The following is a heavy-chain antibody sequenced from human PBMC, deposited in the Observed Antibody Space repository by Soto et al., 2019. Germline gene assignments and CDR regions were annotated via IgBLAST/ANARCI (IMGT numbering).Heavy chain of an antibody. CDR3: ARGTVGLWFGELLSNSWFDP. V-gene: IGHV4-31*03. D-gene: IGHD3-10*01. J-gene: IGHJ5*02. CDR2: IYYRGST. CDR1: GGSISSGGYY. Sequence: QVQLQESGPGLVKPSQTLSLTCTVSGGSISSGGYYWSWIRQHPGKGLEWIGYIYYRGSTYYNPSLKSRVTISVDTSKNQFSQKLSSVTAADTAVYYCARGTVGLWFGELLSNSWFDPWGQGTLVTVSS.